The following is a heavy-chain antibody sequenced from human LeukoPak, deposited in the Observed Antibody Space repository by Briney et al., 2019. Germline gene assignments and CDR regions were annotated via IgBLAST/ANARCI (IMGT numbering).Heavy chain of an antibody. CDR3: AKEFWSGYLYYYYYYMDV. V-gene: IGHV3-23*01. D-gene: IGHD3-3*01. CDR2: ISGSGGST. J-gene: IGHJ6*03. CDR1: GFTFSSYA. Sequence: GGSLRLSCPASGFTFSSYAMSWVRQAPGKGLEWVSAISGSGGSTYYADSVKGRFTISRDNSKNTLYLQMNSLRAEDTAVYYCAKEFWSGYLYYYYYYMDVWGKGTTVTVSS.